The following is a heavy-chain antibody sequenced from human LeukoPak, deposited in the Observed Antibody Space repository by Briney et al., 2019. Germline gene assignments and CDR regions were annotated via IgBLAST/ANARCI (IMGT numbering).Heavy chain of an antibody. CDR2: IYHSGST. CDR1: GYSISSGYY. D-gene: IGHD3-3*01. J-gene: IGHJ4*02. V-gene: IGHV4-38-2*01. CDR3: ARRTIFGVVIYFDY. Sequence: LSETLSLTCAVSGYSISSGYYWGWIRQPPGKGLEWIGRIYHSGSTYYNPSLKSRVTISVDTSKNQFSLKLSSVTAADTAVYYCARRTIFGVVIYFDYWGQGTLVTVSS.